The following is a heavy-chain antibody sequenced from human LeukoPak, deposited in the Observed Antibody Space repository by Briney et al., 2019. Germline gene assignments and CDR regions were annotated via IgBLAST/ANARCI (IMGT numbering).Heavy chain of an antibody. D-gene: IGHD3-10*01. Sequence: SETLSLTCTVSGGSISSYYWSWIRQPPGKGLEWIGYIYYSGSTNYNPSLKSRVTISVDTSKNQFSLKLSSVTAADTAVYYCARADTFGELPDWGQGTLVTVSS. J-gene: IGHJ4*02. CDR1: GGSISSYY. CDR3: ARADTFGELPD. V-gene: IGHV4-59*01. CDR2: IYYSGST.